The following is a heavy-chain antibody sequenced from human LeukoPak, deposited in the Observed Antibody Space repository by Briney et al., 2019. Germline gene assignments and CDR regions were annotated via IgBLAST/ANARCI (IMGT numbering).Heavy chain of an antibody. CDR3: AGERGEEYSSGWYKRNYFDN. CDR2: GDYSGGT. Sequence: SETLSLTCTVSGYSFSSVTDYWAWIRQPPGKGLEWIASGDYSGGTYYNPSLESRVAISADMSKNQFFLKLTSVTGADTAAYYCAGERGEEYSSGWYKRNYFDNWGQGIRVTVSS. CDR1: GYSFSSVTDY. D-gene: IGHD6-19*01. V-gene: IGHV4-39*07. J-gene: IGHJ4*02.